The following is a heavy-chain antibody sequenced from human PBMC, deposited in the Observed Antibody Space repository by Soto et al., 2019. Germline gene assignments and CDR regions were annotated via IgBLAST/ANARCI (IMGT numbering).Heavy chain of an antibody. D-gene: IGHD4-17*01. CDR2: INHSGST. CDR1: GGSFSGYY. J-gene: IGHJ4*02. CDR3: ARTYGDYVRAFDY. Sequence: QVQLQQWGAGLLKPSETLSLTCAVYGGSFSGYYWSWIRQPPGKGLEWIEEINHSGSTNYNPSLKSRVTISVDTSKNQFSLKLSSVTAADTAVYYCARTYGDYVRAFDYWGQGTLVTVSS. V-gene: IGHV4-34*01.